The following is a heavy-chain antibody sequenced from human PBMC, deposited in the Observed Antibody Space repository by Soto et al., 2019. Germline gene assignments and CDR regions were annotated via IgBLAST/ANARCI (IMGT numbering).Heavy chain of an antibody. V-gene: IGHV1-18*04. CDR3: TTEPIYYNDGSGYYPLGH. CDR2: ISAHNGDT. Sequence: ASVKVSCKASGYSFATYGFSWVRQAPGQGLECVGWISAHNGDTHYSQKFQGGVTLTTDTSTNTGYMELRSLTSDDTAVYFCTTEPIYYNDGSGYYPLGHWGQGTLVTV. D-gene: IGHD3-22*01. CDR1: GYSFATYG. J-gene: IGHJ4*02.